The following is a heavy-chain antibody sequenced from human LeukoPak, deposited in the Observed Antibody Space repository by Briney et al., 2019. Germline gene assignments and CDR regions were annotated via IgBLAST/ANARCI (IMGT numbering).Heavy chain of an antibody. CDR1: GGSFSGYY. D-gene: IGHD2-2*02. J-gene: IGHJ5*02. V-gene: IGHV4-34*01. CDR3: AREPLPAAILDWFDP. Sequence: SETLSLTCAVYGGSFSGYYWSWIRQPPGKGLEWIGEINHSGSTNYNPSLKSRVTISVDTSKNQFSLKLSSVTAADTAVYYCAREPLPAAILDWFDPWGQGTLVTVSS. CDR2: INHSGST.